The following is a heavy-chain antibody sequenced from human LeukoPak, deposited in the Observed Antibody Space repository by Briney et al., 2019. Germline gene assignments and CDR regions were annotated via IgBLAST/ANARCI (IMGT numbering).Heavy chain of an antibody. CDR3: ARVHRTGYYDFWSGYYTGLNFDY. CDR2: IYYSGST. J-gene: IGHJ4*02. D-gene: IGHD3-3*01. CDR1: GGSISSYY. Sequence: PSETLSLTCTVSGGSISSYYWSWIRQPPGKGLEWIGYIYYSGSTNYNPSLKSRVTISVDTSKNQFSLKLSSVTAADTAVYYCARVHRTGYYDFWSGYYTGLNFDYWGQGTLVTVSS. V-gene: IGHV4-59*01.